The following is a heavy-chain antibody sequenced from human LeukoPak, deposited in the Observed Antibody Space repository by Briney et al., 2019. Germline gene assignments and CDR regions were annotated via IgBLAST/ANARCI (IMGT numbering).Heavy chain of an antibody. CDR2: IYYSGST. Sequence: PSETLSLTCTVSGGSISSYYWSWIRQPPGKGLEWIGYIYYSGSTNYNPSLKSRVTISVDTSKNQFSLKLSSVTAADTAVYYCARVSQLDAFDIWGQGTMVTVSS. D-gene: IGHD2-2*01. CDR1: GGSISSYY. J-gene: IGHJ3*02. V-gene: IGHV4-59*01. CDR3: ARVSQLDAFDI.